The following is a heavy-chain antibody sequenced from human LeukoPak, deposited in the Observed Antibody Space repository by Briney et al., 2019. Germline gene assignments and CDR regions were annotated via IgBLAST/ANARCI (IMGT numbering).Heavy chain of an antibody. D-gene: IGHD3-9*01. J-gene: IGHJ5*02. CDR3: ARDRDDILTGYWLDP. V-gene: IGHV1-69*13. CDR2: IIPIFGTA. Sequence: ASVKVSCKASGGTFSSYAISWVRQAPGQGLEWMGGIIPIFGTANYAQKFQGRVTITADESTSTAYMELSSLRSEDTAVYYCARDRDDILTGYWLDPWGQGTLVTVSS. CDR1: GGTFSSYA.